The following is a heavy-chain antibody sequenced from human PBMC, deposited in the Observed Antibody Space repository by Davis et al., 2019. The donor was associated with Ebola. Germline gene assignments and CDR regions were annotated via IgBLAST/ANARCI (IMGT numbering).Heavy chain of an antibody. D-gene: IGHD1-1*01. CDR3: ARDFAEHWTFEY. V-gene: IGHV1-46*01. J-gene: IGHJ4*02. CDR1: GYTFINYH. Sequence: ASVPVSCKASGYTFINYHMHWVRQAPGQGLEWMGIIHPSGGRTTYAQKFQGRVTMTRDTSTSTDYMELSSLRSEDTAVYYCARDFAEHWTFEYWGQGTLVTVSS. CDR2: IHPSGGRT.